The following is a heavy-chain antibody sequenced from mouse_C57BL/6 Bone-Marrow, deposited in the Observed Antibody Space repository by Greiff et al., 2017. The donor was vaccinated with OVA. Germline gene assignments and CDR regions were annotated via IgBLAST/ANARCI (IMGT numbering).Heavy chain of an antibody. V-gene: IGHV3-6*01. Sequence: VQLKESGPGLVKPSQSLSLTCSVTGYSITSGYYWNWIRQFPGNKLEWMGYISYDGSNNYNPSLKNRISITRDTSKNQFFLKLNSVTTEDTATYYCARREYESRRGTWFAYWGQGTLVTVSA. J-gene: IGHJ3*01. CDR1: GYSITSGYY. CDR2: ISYDGSN. D-gene: IGHD2-12*01. CDR3: ARREYESRRGTWFAY.